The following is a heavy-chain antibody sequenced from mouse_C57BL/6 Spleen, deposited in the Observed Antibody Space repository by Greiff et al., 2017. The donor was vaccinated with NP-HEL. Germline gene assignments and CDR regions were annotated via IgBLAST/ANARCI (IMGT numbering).Heavy chain of an antibody. CDR2: ISYSGST. CDR3: ARGLYYEYDGGFAY. V-gene: IGHV3-1*01. CDR1: GYSITSGYD. Sequence: EVKLQESGPGMVKPSQSLSLTCTVTGYSITSGYDWHWIRHFPGNKLEWMGYISYSGSTNYNPSLKSRISITHDTSKNHFFLKLNSVTTEDTATYYCARGLYYEYDGGFAYWGQGTLVTVSA. J-gene: IGHJ3*01. D-gene: IGHD2-4*01.